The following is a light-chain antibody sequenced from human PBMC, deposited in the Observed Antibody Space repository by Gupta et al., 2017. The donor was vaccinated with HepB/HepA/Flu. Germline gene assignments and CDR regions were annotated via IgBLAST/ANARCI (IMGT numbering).Light chain of an antibody. CDR2: SNN. CDR3: AAWDDSLSWV. Sequence: QSVLTQPPSASGTPGQRVTISCSGSSSNIGSNTVNWYQQPPGTAHKLLIYSNNQRPSGVPDRFSGSKSGTAASLAISGRQAEDEADYYWAAWDDSLSWVFGGGTKLTVL. V-gene: IGLV1-44*01. CDR1: SSNIGSNT. J-gene: IGLJ3*02.